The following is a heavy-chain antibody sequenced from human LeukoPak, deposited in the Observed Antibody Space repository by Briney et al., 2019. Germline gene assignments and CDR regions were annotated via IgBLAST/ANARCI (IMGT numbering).Heavy chain of an antibody. J-gene: IGHJ6*02. D-gene: IGHD4-17*01. CDR3: AREGYGDYLSTGGYYYYGMDV. CDR2: INPNSGGT. CDR1: GYTFTGYY. V-gene: IGHV1-2*02. Sequence: GASVKVSCKASGYTFTGYYMHWVRQAPGQGLEWMGWINPNSGGTNYAQKFQGRVTMTRDTSISTAYMELSRLRSDVTAVYYCAREGYGDYLSTGGYYYYGMDVWGQGTTVTVSS.